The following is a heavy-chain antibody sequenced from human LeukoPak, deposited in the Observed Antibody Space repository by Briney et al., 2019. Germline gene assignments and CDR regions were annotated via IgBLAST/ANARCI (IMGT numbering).Heavy chain of an antibody. CDR1: GFTFSNAW. J-gene: IGHJ4*02. CDR2: IKSKTDGGTT. D-gene: IGHD6-19*01. Sequence: GGSLRLSCAASGFTFSNAWMSWVRQAPGKGLEWVGRIKSKTDGGTTDYAAPVKGRFTISRDDSKNTLYLQMNSLKTEDTAVYYCTTGCIAVAGTAFDYWGQGTLVTVSS. V-gene: IGHV3-15*01. CDR3: TTGCIAVAGTAFDY.